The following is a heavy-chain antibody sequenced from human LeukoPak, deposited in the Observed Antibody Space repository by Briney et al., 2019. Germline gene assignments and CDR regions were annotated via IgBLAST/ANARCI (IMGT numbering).Heavy chain of an antibody. CDR2: IYYSGST. D-gene: IGHD5-24*01. J-gene: IGHJ4*02. V-gene: IGHV4-39*07. CDR1: GGSISSSSYY. CDR3: ARERRDGYKVYFDY. Sequence: SETLSLTCTVSGGSISSSSYYWGWIRQPPGKGLEWIGSIYYSGSTYYNPSLKSRVTIAVDTSKNQFSLKLSSVTAADSAVYYCARERRDGYKVYFDYWGQGTLVTVSS.